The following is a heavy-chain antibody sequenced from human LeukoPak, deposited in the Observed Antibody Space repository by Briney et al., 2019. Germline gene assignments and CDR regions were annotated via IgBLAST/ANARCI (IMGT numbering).Heavy chain of an antibody. D-gene: IGHD3-22*01. CDR1: GFTFSSYS. CDR2: ISNSSSYI. CDR3: ARVFVGGGSSGYKDY. Sequence: PGGSLRLSCAASGFTFSSYSMNWVRQAPGKGLEWVSSISNSSSYIYYADSVKGRFTISRDNAKNSLYLQMNSLRAEDTAVYYCARVFVGGGSSGYKDYWGQGTLVTVSS. J-gene: IGHJ4*02. V-gene: IGHV3-21*01.